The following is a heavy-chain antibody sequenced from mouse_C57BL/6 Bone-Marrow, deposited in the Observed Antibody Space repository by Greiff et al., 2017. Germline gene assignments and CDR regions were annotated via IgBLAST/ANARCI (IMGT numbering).Heavy chain of an antibody. V-gene: IGHV5-6*01. CDR1: GFTFSSYG. J-gene: IGHJ1*03. Sequence: EVQLQQSGGDLVKPGGSLKLSCAASGFTFSSYGMSWVRQTPDKRLEWVATISSGGSYTYYPDSVKGRFTISRDNAKNTLYLQMSSLKSEDTAMYYCASDDYSWYFDVWGTGTTVTVSS. CDR2: ISSGGSYT. CDR3: ASDDYSWYFDV. D-gene: IGHD1-1*01.